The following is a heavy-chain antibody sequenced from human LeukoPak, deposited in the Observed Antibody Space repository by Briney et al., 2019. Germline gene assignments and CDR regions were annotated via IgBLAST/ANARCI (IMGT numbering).Heavy chain of an antibody. CDR2: IESDGTT. D-gene: IGHD3-10*01. V-gene: IGHV3-74*01. Sequence: GGSLRLSCAASGSSFSSTWMHWVRQAPGKGLVWVSRIESDGTTTYADPVKGRFTISRDNAKNTVYLQMNSLRVEDTAMYYCVVRLPASGAYWGQGTLVTVSS. J-gene: IGHJ1*01. CDR3: VVRLPASGAY. CDR1: GSSFSSTW.